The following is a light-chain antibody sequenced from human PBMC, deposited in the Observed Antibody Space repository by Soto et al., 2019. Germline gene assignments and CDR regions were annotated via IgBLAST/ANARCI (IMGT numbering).Light chain of an antibody. CDR2: RND. Sequence: QSVLTQPPSASGTPGQRVTISCSRSRSNIVSDLVYWYQQVPGTAPKLLISRNDQRPSGVPDRFSGSMSGTSASLAISGLRSEDEADYYCAAWDDRLSVWVFGGGTKLTVL. V-gene: IGLV1-47*01. CDR3: AAWDDRLSVWV. J-gene: IGLJ3*02. CDR1: RSNIVSDL.